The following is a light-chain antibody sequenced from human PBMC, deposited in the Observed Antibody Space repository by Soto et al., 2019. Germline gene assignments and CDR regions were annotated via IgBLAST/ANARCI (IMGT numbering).Light chain of an antibody. CDR1: QRISSW. CDR2: KAS. V-gene: IGKV1-5*03. Sequence: DIQMNQSPSTLSASVGDRVTITCRASQRISSWVAWYQQKPGTATTLRIYKASSLESGVPSRFSGSGSGTEFTLTYSSLQPDDIATYYCQHDNSYPILFGQGTKLEIK. J-gene: IGKJ2*01. CDR3: QHDNSYPIL.